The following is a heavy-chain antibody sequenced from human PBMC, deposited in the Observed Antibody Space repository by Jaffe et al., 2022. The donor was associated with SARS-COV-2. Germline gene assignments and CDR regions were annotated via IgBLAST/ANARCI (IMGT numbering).Heavy chain of an antibody. Sequence: QVQLVQSGAEVKKPGASVKVSCKASGYTFTSYGISWVRQAPGQGLEWMGWISAYNGNTNYAQKLQGRVTMTTDTSTSTAYMELRSLRSDDTAVYYCARAPSNRAPYYDILTGYYGEGGKVMDYWGQGTLVTVSS. CDR3: ARAPSNRAPYYDILTGYYGEGGKVMDY. CDR1: GYTFTSYG. D-gene: IGHD3-9*01. J-gene: IGHJ4*02. V-gene: IGHV1-18*01. CDR2: ISAYNGNT.